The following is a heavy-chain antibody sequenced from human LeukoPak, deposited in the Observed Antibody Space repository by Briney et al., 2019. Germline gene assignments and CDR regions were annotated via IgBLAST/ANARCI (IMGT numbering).Heavy chain of an antibody. J-gene: IGHJ3*02. Sequence: GASVKVSCKASGYTFTGYYMHWVRQAPGQGLEWMGWINPNSGGTNYAQKFQGRVTMTTDTSTSTAYMELRSLRSDDTAVYYCARVGLVDAFDIWGQGTMVTVSS. CDR1: GYTFTGYY. CDR2: INPNSGGT. D-gene: IGHD3/OR15-3a*01. V-gene: IGHV1-2*02. CDR3: ARVGLVDAFDI.